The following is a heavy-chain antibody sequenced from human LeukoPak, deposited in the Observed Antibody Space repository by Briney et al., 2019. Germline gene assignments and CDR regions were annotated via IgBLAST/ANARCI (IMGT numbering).Heavy chain of an antibody. J-gene: IGHJ2*01. D-gene: IGHD3-16*01. CDR3: ARAGPAYYWYFDL. CDR1: GFTVSNTY. V-gene: IGHV3-53*01. CDR2: IYSGGST. Sequence: QSGGSLRLSCAASGFTVSNTYMSWVRQAPGKGLEWVSVIYSGGSTNFADSVKGRFTISRDNSKNTLYLQMNSLRAEDTAVYYCARAGPAYYWYFDLWGRGTLVTVSS.